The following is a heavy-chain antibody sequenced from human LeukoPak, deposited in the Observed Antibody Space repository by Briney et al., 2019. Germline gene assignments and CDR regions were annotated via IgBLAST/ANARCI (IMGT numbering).Heavy chain of an antibody. CDR2: IWYDGSSQ. CDR3: ARELNARPIAADY. J-gene: IGHJ4*02. Sequence: GGSLRLSCAASGFTFSNYGMHWVRQAPGKGLEWVAVIWYDGSSQYYADSVKGRFTISRDNSKNTLYLQMNSLRAEDTAVYYCARELNARPIAADYWGQGTLVTVSS. D-gene: IGHD6-13*01. CDR1: GFTFSNYG. V-gene: IGHV3-33*01.